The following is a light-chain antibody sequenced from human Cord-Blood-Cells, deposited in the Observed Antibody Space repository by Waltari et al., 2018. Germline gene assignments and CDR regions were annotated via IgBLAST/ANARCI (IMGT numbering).Light chain of an antibody. V-gene: IGKV3-20*01. Sequence: EIVLTQSPGTLSLSPGERATLSCRASQSVSSSYLAWYQQTPGQAPRLPIYGASSRATGIPDRFSGSGSGTDFTLTISRLEPEDFAVYYSQQYGSSPLTFGGGTKVEIK. CDR3: QQYGSSPLT. CDR2: GAS. CDR1: QSVSSSY. J-gene: IGKJ4*01.